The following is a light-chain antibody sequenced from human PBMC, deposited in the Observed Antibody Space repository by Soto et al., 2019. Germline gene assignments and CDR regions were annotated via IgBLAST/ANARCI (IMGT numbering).Light chain of an antibody. CDR3: QQYGISSG. J-gene: IGKJ4*01. V-gene: IGKV3-20*01. CDR1: QSVSSSY. CDR2: GAS. Sequence: EIVLTQSPGTLSLSPGERATLSCRASQSVSSSYLAWYQQKPGQAPRLLIYGASSRATGITDRFSGSGSGTDFTLTISRLEPEDFAVYYWQQYGISSGFGGGTKVEIK.